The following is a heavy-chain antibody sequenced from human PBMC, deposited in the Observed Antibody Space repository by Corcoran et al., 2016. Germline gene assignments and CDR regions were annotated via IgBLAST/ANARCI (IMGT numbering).Heavy chain of an antibody. CDR3: ARARKGGIGYYYD. V-gene: IGHV3-53*01. J-gene: IGHJ4*01. D-gene: IGHD3-22*01. CDR1: GFTVSSDY. CDR2: MYSGGTT. Sequence: EVQLVESGGGLIHPGGSLRLSCAASGFTVSSDYMGWVGQAPGKGRDGVAVMYSGGTTFYAASVKGRCTISRDNSRNTLYLQLTSLRAEDTAIYYCARARKGGIGYYYDWGHGTLVTVSS.